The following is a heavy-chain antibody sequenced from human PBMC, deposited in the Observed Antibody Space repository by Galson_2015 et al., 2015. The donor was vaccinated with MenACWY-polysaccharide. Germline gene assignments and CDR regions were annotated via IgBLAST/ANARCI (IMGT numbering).Heavy chain of an antibody. CDR1: GGSIRRTSHY. V-gene: IGHV4-39*07. CDR3: VRAGRTDRGVVGYGWGLDY. CDR2: VDYSGNS. Sequence: SETLSLTCTVSGGSIRRTSHYWGWIRQPPGKGLEWTGTVDYSGNSYYNASLKSRITISIDTSRTQFSLKLTSVTAAGTAVYYCVRAGRTDRGVVGYGWGLDYRGQGILVTVSS. J-gene: IGHJ4*02. D-gene: IGHD5-18*01.